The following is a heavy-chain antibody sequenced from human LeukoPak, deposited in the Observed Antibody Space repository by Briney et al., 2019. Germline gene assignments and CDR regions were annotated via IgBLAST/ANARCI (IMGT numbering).Heavy chain of an antibody. CDR1: GFTFSSYE. J-gene: IGHJ4*02. CDR3: ARPEGEPYFDWLYYFDY. CDR2: ISSSGSSI. V-gene: IGHV3-48*03. Sequence: PGGSLRLSCAASGFTFSSYEMNWVRQAPGKGLEGVSYISSSGSSIYSADSVKGRFTISRDNAKNSLYLQMNSLRAEETAVYYCARPEGEPYFDWLYYFDYWGQGTLVTVSS. D-gene: IGHD3-9*01.